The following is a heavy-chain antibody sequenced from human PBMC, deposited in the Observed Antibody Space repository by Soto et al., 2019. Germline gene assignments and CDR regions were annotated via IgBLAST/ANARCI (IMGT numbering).Heavy chain of an antibody. J-gene: IGHJ4*02. CDR3: ARDSSLGIVVGIFDY. Sequence: TSETLSLTCTVSGGSISSYYWSWIRQPPGKGLEWIGYIYYSGSTNYNPSLKSRVTISVDTSKNQFSLKLSSVTAADTAVYYCARDSSLGIVVGIFDYWGQGTLVTVSS. CDR1: GGSISSYY. V-gene: IGHV4-59*01. D-gene: IGHD3-22*01. CDR2: IYYSGST.